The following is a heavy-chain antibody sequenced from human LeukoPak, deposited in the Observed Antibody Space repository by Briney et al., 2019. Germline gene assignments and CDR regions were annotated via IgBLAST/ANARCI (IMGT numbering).Heavy chain of an antibody. CDR3: AREAYSSAYYFDY. J-gene: IGHJ4*02. Sequence: ASVKVSCKASGYTFTGYDMHWVRQAPGQGLEWMGWINTNTGNPTYAQGFTGRFVFSLDTSVSTAYLQISSLKAEDTAVYYCAREAYSSAYYFDYWGQGTLVTVSS. CDR2: INTNTGNP. CDR1: GYTFTGYD. V-gene: IGHV7-4-1*02. D-gene: IGHD5-18*01.